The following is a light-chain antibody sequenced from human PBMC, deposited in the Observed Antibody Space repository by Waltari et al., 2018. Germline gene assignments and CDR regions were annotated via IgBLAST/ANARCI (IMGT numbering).Light chain of an antibody. CDR1: SSDVGGYNY. CDR2: DVS. Sequence: QSALTQPRSVSGSPGQSVTISCTGTSSDVGGYNYVSWSQQHPGKAPKLMIYDVSKRPSGVPDRFSGSKSGNTASLTISGLQAEDEADYYCCSYAGGVVFGGGTKLTVL. CDR3: CSYAGGVV. J-gene: IGLJ2*01. V-gene: IGLV2-11*01.